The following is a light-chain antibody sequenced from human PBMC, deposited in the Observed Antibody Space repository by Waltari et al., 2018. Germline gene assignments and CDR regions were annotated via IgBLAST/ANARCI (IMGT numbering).Light chain of an antibody. CDR3: QHRSNWPLT. CDR1: QSVSSN. J-gene: IGKJ4*01. CDR2: DAS. Sequence: EIVLTQSPATLSLSPGERATLSCMASQSVSSNLAWYQQKPGQAPRLLIYDASNRATGIPARFSGSGSGTDFTLTISSLEPEDFALYYCQHRSNWPLTFGGGTKVEIK. V-gene: IGKV3-11*01.